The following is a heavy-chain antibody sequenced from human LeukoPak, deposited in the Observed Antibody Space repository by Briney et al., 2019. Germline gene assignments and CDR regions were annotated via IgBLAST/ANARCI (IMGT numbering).Heavy chain of an antibody. CDR1: GGSISSYY. J-gene: IGHJ4*02. D-gene: IGHD2-15*01. CDR3: ARGVGYCSGGSCYCDY. V-gene: IGHV4-4*07. Sequence: SETLSLTCTVSGGSISSYYWSWIRQPAGKGLEWIGRIYTSGSTNYNPSLKSRVTISVDTSKNQFSLKLSSVTAADTAVYYCARGVGYCSGGSCYCDYWGQGTLVTVSS. CDR2: IYTSGST.